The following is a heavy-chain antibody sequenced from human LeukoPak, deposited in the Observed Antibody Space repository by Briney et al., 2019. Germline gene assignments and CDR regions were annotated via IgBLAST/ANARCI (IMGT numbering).Heavy chain of an antibody. CDR2: ISHTGSI. CDR3: ARHVHVSMIVVILSDYFDY. D-gene: IGHD3-22*01. J-gene: IGHJ4*02. CDR1: GGSFSGHS. Sequence: SETLSLTCAVYGGSFSGHSWSWIRQAPGKGLEWIGEISHTGSINYNPSLKSRVTISADTFKNQFSLRLSSVTAADTAVYYCARHVHVSMIVVILSDYFDYWGRGTLVSVSS. V-gene: IGHV4-34*01.